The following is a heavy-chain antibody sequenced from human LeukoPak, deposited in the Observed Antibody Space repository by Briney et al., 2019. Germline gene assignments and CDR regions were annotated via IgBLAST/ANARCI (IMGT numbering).Heavy chain of an antibody. V-gene: IGHV4-39*07. CDR2: IYYTGST. CDR1: GGSFTSSSFY. CDR3: ARFRVVVFDAFDI. J-gene: IGHJ3*02. D-gene: IGHD2-2*01. Sequence: PSETLSLTCTVSGGSFTSSSFYWGWIRQPPEKGLEWTGSIYYTGSTYYNVSLKSRVTISVDTSKNRFSLKLSSVTAADTAVYYCARFRVVVFDAFDIWGQGTMVTVSS.